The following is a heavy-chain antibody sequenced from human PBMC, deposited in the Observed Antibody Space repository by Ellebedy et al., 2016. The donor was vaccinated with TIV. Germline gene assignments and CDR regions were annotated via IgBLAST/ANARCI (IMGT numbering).Heavy chain of an antibody. CDR3: AVLTTQPPKATY. J-gene: IGHJ4*02. CDR2: IYHGGSI. V-gene: IGHV4-34*01. D-gene: IGHD4-17*01. Sequence: SETLSLTCGVYGGSFSGYYWSWIRQPPGKGLEWIGEIYHGGSISYNPSLKSRVAISADTSKNQFSLTLGSVTAADTALYYCAVLTTQPPKATYWGQGTLVTVSS. CDR1: GGSFSGYY.